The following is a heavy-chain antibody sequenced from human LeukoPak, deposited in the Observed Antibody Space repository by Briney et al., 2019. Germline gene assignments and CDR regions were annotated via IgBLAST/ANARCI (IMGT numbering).Heavy chain of an antibody. CDR3: AKAHDSSGYYLIFDY. J-gene: IGHJ4*02. V-gene: IGHV3-23*01. Sequence: GGSLRLSCAASGFTFSSYAMVWVRQAPGKGLEWVSAISGSGGSTYYADSVKGRFTISRDNSKNTLYLQMNSLRAEDTDVYYCAKAHDSSGYYLIFDYWGQGPLVSVSS. CDR1: GFTFSSYA. CDR2: ISGSGGST. D-gene: IGHD3-22*01.